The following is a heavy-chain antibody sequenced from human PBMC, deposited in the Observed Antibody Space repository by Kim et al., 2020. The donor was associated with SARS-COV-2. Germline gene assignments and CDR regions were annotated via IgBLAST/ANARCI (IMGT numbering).Heavy chain of an antibody. CDR2: IYPGDSDT. J-gene: IGHJ6*02. CDR1: GYRFTSYW. V-gene: IGHV5-51*01. D-gene: IGHD3-10*01. CDR3: ARLRYYGSGSYSSQSYYYGMDV. Sequence: GESLKISCKGSGYRFTSYWIGLVRQMPGKGLELMGIIYPGDSDTRYSPSFQGQVTISADKSISTAYLQWSSLKASDTAMYYCARLRYYGSGSYSSQSYYYGMDVWGHGTTVTVSS.